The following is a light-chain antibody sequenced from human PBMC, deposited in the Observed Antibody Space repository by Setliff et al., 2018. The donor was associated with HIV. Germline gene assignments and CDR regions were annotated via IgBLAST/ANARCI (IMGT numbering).Light chain of an antibody. CDR1: SSDVGSYNL. Sequence: QSALAQPASVSGSPGQSIAISCTGTSSDVGSYNLVSWFQQHPGKAPKLMIYGVSERLSGVSARFSGSKSGITASLTISGLQAEDEADYYCCSYAGSTTFVFGTGTKVTGL. CDR3: CSYAGSTTFV. CDR2: GVS. J-gene: IGLJ1*01. V-gene: IGLV2-23*02.